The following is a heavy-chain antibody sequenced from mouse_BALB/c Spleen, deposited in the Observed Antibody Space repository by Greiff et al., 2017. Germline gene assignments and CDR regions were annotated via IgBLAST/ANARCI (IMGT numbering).Heavy chain of an antibody. Sequence: VQLQQSGAELVKPGASVKLSCTASGFNIKDTYMHWVKQRPEQGLEWIGRIDPANGNTKYDPKFQGKATITADTSSNTAYLQLSSLTSEDTAVYYGARSLLITAPWFAYWGQGTLVTVSA. D-gene: IGHD1-2*01. CDR1: GFNIKDTY. J-gene: IGHJ3*01. V-gene: IGHV14-3*02. CDR3: ARSLLITAPWFAY. CDR2: IDPANGNT.